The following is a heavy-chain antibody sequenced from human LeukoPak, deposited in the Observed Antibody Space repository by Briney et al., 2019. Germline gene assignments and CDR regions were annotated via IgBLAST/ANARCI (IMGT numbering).Heavy chain of an antibody. CDR3: ARALAVAYYYYYGMDV. J-gene: IGHJ6*02. CDR1: GGTFSSYA. D-gene: IGHD6-19*01. V-gene: IGHV1-69*04. CDR2: IIPILGIA. Sequence: GASVKVSCKASGGTFSSYAISWVRQAPGQGLEWMGRIIPILGIANYAQKFQGRVTITADKSTSTAYMELSSLRSEDTAAYYCARALAVAYYYYYGMDVWGQGTTVTVSS.